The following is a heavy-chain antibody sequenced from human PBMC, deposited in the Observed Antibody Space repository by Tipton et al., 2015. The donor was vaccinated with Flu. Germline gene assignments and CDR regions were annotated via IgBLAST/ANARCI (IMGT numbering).Heavy chain of an antibody. CDR2: ISYDGSNK. J-gene: IGHJ4*02. D-gene: IGHD5-24*01. CDR3: AKDPHGRDGYNYGLFDY. V-gene: IGHV3-30*18. Sequence: SLRLSCAASGFTFSSYGMHWVRQAPGKGLEWVAVISYDGSNKYYADSVKGRFTISRDNSKNTLYLQMNSLRAEDTAVYYCAKDPHGRDGYNYGLFDYWGQGTLVTVSS. CDR1: GFTFSSYG.